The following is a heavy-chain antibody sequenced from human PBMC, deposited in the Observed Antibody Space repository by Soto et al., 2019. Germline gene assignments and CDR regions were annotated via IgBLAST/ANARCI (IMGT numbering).Heavy chain of an antibody. CDR3: AKPERYFDWLSNSYYFDY. CDR2: ISGSGGST. CDR1: GFTFSSYA. D-gene: IGHD3-9*01. J-gene: IGHJ4*02. Sequence: GGSLRLSCAASGFTFSSYAMSWVRQAPGKGLEWVSAISGSGGSTYYADSVKGRFTISRDNSKNTLYLQMNSLRAEDTAVYYCAKPERYFDWLSNSYYFDYWGQGTLVTVSS. V-gene: IGHV3-23*01.